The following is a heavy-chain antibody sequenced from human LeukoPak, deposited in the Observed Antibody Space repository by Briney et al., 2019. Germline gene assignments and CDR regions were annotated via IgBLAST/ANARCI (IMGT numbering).Heavy chain of an antibody. D-gene: IGHD4-17*01. CDR1: GGSISSSSYY. Sequence: SETLSLTCTVSGGSISSSSYYWGWIRQPPGKGLEWIGSIYYSGSTYYNPSLKSRVTISVDTSKNQFSLKLSSVTAADTAVYYCARFYGDYLNYFDYWGQGTLVTVSS. J-gene: IGHJ4*02. CDR3: ARFYGDYLNYFDY. CDR2: IYYSGST. V-gene: IGHV4-39*01.